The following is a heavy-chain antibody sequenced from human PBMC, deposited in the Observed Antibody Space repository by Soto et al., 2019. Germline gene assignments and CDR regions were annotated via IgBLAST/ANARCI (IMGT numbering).Heavy chain of an antibody. CDR1: EGTFSSYA. CDR2: IITIFGTA. V-gene: IGHV1-69*13. CDR3: AREPSDDYGAFDY. J-gene: IGHJ4*02. Sequence: ASVKVSCMASEGTFSSYAISWVRQAPGQGLERIRGIITIFGTANYAQKFQGRVTITADESTSTANMELSSLRSEDTAVYYCAREPSDDYGAFDYWGQGTLVTVSS. D-gene: IGHD4-17*01.